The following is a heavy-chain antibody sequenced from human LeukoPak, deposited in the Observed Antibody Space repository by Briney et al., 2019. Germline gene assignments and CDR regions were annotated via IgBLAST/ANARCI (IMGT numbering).Heavy chain of an antibody. D-gene: IGHD5-12*01. CDR3: ARRYGGRDWFDP. CDR1: GGSISSSPYY. J-gene: IGHJ5*02. Sequence: SETLSLTCTVSGGSISSSPYYWGWIRQPPGKGLEWIASINYSGTTYYNSSLRSRVTISVDTSKDQFSLQLSSVTAADTAVYFCARRYGGRDWFDPWGQGTLVTVSS. CDR2: INYSGTT. V-gene: IGHV4-39*07.